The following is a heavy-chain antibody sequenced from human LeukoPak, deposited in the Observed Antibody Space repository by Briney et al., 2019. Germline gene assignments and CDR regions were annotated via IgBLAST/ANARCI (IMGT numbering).Heavy chain of an antibody. CDR3: ASHSSSWYGFDY. D-gene: IGHD6-13*01. J-gene: IGHJ4*02. CDR2: IYSGGST. Sequence: TGGSLRLSCAASGFTFSSYEMNWVRQAPGKGLEWVSVIYSGGSTYYADSVKGRFTISRDNSKNTLYLQMNSLRAEDTAVYYCASHSSSWYGFDYWGQGTLVTVSS. V-gene: IGHV3-53*01. CDR1: GFTFSSYE.